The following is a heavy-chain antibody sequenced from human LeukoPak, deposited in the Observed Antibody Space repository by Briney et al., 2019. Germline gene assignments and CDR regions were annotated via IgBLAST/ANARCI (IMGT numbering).Heavy chain of an antibody. CDR3: ARLDCSSTSCSDY. J-gene: IGHJ4*02. V-gene: IGHV3-21*01. CDR1: GFTFGDYA. D-gene: IGHD2-2*01. CDR2: ISSSSSYI. Sequence: GGSLRLSCTASGFTFGDYAMSWVRQAPGKGLEWVSSISSSSSYIYYADSVKGRFTISRDDAKNSLYLQMNSLRAEDTAVYYCARLDCSSTSCSDYWGQGTLVTVSS.